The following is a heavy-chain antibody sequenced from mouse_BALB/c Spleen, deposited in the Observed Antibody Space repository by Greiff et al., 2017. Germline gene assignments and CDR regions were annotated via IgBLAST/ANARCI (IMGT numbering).Heavy chain of an antibody. J-gene: IGHJ3*01. CDR1: GFTFSSFG. CDR3: SGERPGRGFAY. Sequence: EVQVVESGGGLVQPGGSRKLSCAASGFTFSSFGMHWVRQAPEKGLEWVAYISSGSSTIYYADTVKGRFTISRDNPKNTLFLQRTSLRSEDTAMYDCSGERPGRGFAYWGQGTLVTVSA. V-gene: IGHV5-17*02. CDR2: ISSGSSTI. D-gene: IGHD3-3*01.